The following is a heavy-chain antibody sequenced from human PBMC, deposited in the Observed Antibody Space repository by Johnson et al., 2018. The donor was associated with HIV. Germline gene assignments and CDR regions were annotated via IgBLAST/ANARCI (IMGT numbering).Heavy chain of an antibody. V-gene: IGHV3-13*01. D-gene: IGHD1-26*01. J-gene: IGHJ3*01. CDR1: GFTLSSYW. CDR3: ARACGSYFAFDL. Sequence: VQLVESGGGLGQPGGSLRLSCAASGFTLSSYWMNWVRQAPGKGLVWVSAIGTAGDTYYPGSVKGRFTISRENAKNSLYLQMNSLRAGDTAVYYCARACGSYFAFDLWGQGTMVTVSS. CDR2: IGTAGDT.